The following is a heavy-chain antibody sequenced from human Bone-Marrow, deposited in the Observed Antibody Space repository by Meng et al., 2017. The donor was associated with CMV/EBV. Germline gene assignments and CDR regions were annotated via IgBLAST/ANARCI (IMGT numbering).Heavy chain of an antibody. J-gene: IGHJ4*02. CDR3: ARALGYCSSTSCYTFDY. Sequence: GESLKISCAASGFTFSSYSMNWVRQAPGKGLEWVSSISSSSSYIYYADSVKGRFTISRDNAKNSLYLQMNSLRAEDTAVYYCARALGYCSSTSCYTFDYWGQGKLVTVSS. CDR1: GFTFSSYS. CDR2: ISSSSSYI. V-gene: IGHV3-21*01. D-gene: IGHD2-2*02.